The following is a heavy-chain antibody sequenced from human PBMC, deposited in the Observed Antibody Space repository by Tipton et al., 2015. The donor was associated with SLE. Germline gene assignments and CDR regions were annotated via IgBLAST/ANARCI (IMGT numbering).Heavy chain of an antibody. CDR1: GGSFSDYY. Sequence: TLSLTCAVYGGSFSDYYWGWIRQPPGKGLEWIGSIYYSGSTYYNPSLKSRVTISVDTSKNQFSLKLSSVTAADTAVYYCARVNWVVVAARNYYGMDVWGQGTTVTVSS. CDR3: ARVNWVVVAARNYYGMDV. J-gene: IGHJ6*02. V-gene: IGHV4-34*01. D-gene: IGHD2-15*01. CDR2: IYYSGST.